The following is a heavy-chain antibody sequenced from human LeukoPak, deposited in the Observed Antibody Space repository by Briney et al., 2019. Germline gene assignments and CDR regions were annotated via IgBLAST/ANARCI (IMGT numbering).Heavy chain of an antibody. CDR3: ARDRVIVAAGVDY. J-gene: IGHJ4*02. CDR2: IKQDGSEK. Sequence: PGGSLRLSCAASGFIFSSYWMSWVRQAPGKGLEWVANIKQDGSEKYYVDSVKGRFTISRDNAKNSLYLQMNSLRAEDTAVYYCARDRVIVAAGVDYWGQGTLVTVSS. V-gene: IGHV3-7*01. D-gene: IGHD6-13*01. CDR1: GFIFSSYW.